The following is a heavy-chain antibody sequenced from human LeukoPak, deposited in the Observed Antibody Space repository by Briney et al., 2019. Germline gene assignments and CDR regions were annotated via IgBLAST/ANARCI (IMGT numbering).Heavy chain of an antibody. V-gene: IGHV3-53*01. CDR2: IYSGGST. D-gene: IGHD5-12*01. CDR3: ARGSGLAAFHI. J-gene: IGHJ3*02. CDR1: GFTVSSNY. Sequence: GGSLRLSCAASGFTVSSNYMSWVRQAPGKGLEWVAVIYSGGSTYYADSVKGRFTISRDNSKNTLYLQMNSLRAEDTAVYYCARGSGLAAFHIWGQGTMLPVSA.